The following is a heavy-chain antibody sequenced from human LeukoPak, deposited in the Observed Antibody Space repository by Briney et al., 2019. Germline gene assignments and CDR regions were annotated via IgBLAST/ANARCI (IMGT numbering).Heavy chain of an antibody. CDR3: ARGSTYYDSSGQVPFDY. J-gene: IGHJ4*02. Sequence: PGGSLRLSCAAPGFTFSTYSMNWVRQAPGKGLEWVSYISSSSSTIYYADSVKGRFTISRDNAKNSLYLQMNSLRAEDTAVYYCARGSTYYDSSGQVPFDYWGQGILVTVSS. CDR2: ISSSSSTI. V-gene: IGHV3-48*01. D-gene: IGHD3-22*01. CDR1: GFTFSTYS.